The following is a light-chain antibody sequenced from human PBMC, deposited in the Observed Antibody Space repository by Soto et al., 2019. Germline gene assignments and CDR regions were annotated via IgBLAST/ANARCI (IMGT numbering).Light chain of an antibody. CDR2: DVS. J-gene: IGLJ2*01. CDR3: SAYASSNNHV. Sequence: QSALTQPAAVSGSPGQSITVSCIGTSSDVGGYNYVSWYQQHPGKAPKLMIHDVSNRPSGVSNRFSGSKSGNTASLTIYGRQAEDEAYYYCSAYASSNNHVFGGGTQLTVL. CDR1: SSDVGGYNY. V-gene: IGLV2-14*03.